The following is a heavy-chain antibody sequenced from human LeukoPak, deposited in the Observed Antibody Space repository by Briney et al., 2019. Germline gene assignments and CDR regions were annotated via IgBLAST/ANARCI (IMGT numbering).Heavy chain of an antibody. Sequence: GGSLRLSCAASGFTFSIYGMHWVRQAPGKGLDWVAVISYDGSNKYYADSVKGRFTISRHNSKNTLYLQMNSLRAEDTAVYYCAKDRSGYGLELDYWGQGTLVTVSS. CDR1: GFTFSIYG. J-gene: IGHJ4*02. V-gene: IGHV3-30*18. D-gene: IGHD5-18*01. CDR2: ISYDGSNK. CDR3: AKDRSGYGLELDY.